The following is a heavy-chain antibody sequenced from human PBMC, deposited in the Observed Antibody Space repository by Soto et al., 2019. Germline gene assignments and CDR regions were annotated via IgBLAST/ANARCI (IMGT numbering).Heavy chain of an antibody. V-gene: IGHV2-70*04. J-gene: IGHJ3*02. Sequence: SGPTLVNPTQTLTLTCTFSGFSLSTSGMRVSWIRQPPGKALEWLARIDWDDDKFYSTSLKTRLTISKDTSKNQVVLTMTNMDPVDTATYSCARTYSSSSPAFDIWGQGTMVTVSS. CDR1: GFSLSTSGMR. CDR2: IDWDDDK. D-gene: IGHD6-6*01. CDR3: ARTYSSSSPAFDI.